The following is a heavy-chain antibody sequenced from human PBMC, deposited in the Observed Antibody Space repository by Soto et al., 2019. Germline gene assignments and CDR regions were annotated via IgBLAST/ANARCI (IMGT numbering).Heavy chain of an antibody. V-gene: IGHV3-23*01. J-gene: IGHJ4*02. CDR2: ASGSGSGT. CDR3: AKGRPGVAAAPDY. CDR1: GFTFSDFA. D-gene: IGHD2-21*01. Sequence: GSLRLSCAASGFTFSDFAMAWVRQAPGKGLEWVSSASGSGSGTYYADSVKGRFTISRDNSKNTLFLHMTNLRAGDTALYFCAKGRPGVAAAPDYWGQGTLVTVSS.